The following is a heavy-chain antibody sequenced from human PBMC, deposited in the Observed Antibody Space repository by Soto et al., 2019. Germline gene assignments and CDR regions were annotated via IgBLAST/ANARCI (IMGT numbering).Heavy chain of an antibody. CDR3: ARVGDRTTNDNWFDP. Sequence: GGSLRLSCAASGFTFSSYEMNWVRQAPGKGLEWVSYISSSGSTIYYADSVKGRFTISRDNAKNSLYLQMNSLRAEDTAVYYCARVGDRTTNDNWFDPWGQGTLVTVSS. J-gene: IGHJ5*02. V-gene: IGHV3-48*03. CDR2: ISSSGSTI. CDR1: GFTFSSYE. D-gene: IGHD1-7*01.